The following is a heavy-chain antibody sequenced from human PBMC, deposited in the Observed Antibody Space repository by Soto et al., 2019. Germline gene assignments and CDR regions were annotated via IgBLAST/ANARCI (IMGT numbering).Heavy chain of an antibody. CDR1: GITFSSYA. CDR2: ISGSGGII. J-gene: IGHJ5*02. Sequence: EVQLLESGGGLVQPGGSLRLSCAASGITFSSYAMNWVRQAPGKGLEWVSSISGSGGIIHYADSVKGRFTISRDNSKNTLYLQMNTLRAEDTAIYYCAKAVATTFGWFDPWGQGTLVTVSS. V-gene: IGHV3-23*01. D-gene: IGHD2-15*01. CDR3: AKAVATTFGWFDP.